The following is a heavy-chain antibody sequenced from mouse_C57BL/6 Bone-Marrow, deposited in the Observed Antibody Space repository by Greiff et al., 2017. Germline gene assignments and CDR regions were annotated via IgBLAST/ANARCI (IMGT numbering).Heavy chain of an antibody. D-gene: IGHD1-1*01. Sequence: QVQLKESGPGLVQPSQSLSITCTVSGFSLTSYGVHWVRQSPGKGLEWLGVIWRGGSTDYNAAFMSRLSITKDNSKSQVFFKMNSLQADDTAIYYCAKNRYGTLYAMDYWGQGTSVTVSS. CDR2: IWRGGST. J-gene: IGHJ4*01. V-gene: IGHV2-5*01. CDR3: AKNRYGTLYAMDY. CDR1: GFSLTSYG.